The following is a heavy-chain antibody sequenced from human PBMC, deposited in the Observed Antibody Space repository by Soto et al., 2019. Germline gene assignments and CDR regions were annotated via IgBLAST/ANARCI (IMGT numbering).Heavy chain of an antibody. V-gene: IGHV3-23*01. CDR2: SSATGAGT. Sequence: EVQLLESGGGLVQPGGSLRLSCAASGFTFSSYGMTWVRQAPGKGLEWVSFSSATGAGTYYADSVKGRSPISRDNSKNTLYLQMTRLRADDTAVYYCAKDRRAGGNYGFYSDCWGQGALVIVSS. D-gene: IGHD1-7*01. CDR1: GFTFSSYG. J-gene: IGHJ4*02. CDR3: AKDRRAGGNYGFYSDC.